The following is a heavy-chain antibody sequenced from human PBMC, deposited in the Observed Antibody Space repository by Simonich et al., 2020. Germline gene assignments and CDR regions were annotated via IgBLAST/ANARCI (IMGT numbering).Heavy chain of an antibody. CDR3: ARGGVRSSSWYWYFDL. CDR1: GYTFTGYY. V-gene: IGHV1-2*02. D-gene: IGHD6-13*01. CDR2: ITPTRGGT. Sequence: QVQLVQSGAEVKKPGASVKVSCKASGYTFTGYYMHWVRQAPGQGLEGSGWITPTRGGTNDAQKVKGRVPMTRDTSNSTAYMELSRLRSDDTAVYYCARGGVRSSSWYWYFDLWGRGTLVTVSS. J-gene: IGHJ2*01.